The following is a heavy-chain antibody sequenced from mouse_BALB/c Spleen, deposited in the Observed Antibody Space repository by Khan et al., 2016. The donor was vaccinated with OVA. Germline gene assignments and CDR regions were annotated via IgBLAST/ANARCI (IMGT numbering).Heavy chain of an antibody. J-gene: IGHJ4*01. CDR3: ASELGRYYAMDY. V-gene: IGHV3-2*02. D-gene: IGHD4-1*01. CDR2: ISYSGST. Sequence: EVQLQESGPGLVIPSQSPSLTCTVAGYSITSDYAWNWIRQFPGNKLEWMGYISYSGSTGYNPSLKSRISITRDTSKNQFFLQLNSVTTEDTATYYWASELGRYYAMDYWGQGTSVTVSS. CDR1: GYSITSDYA.